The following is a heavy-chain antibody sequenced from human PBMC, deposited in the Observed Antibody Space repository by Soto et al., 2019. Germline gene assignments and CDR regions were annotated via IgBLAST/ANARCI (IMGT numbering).Heavy chain of an antibody. J-gene: IGHJ5*02. CDR2: IIPIFGTA. Sequence: QVQLVQSGAEVKKPGSSVKVSCKASGGTFSSYAISWVRQAPGQGLEWMGGIIPIFGTANYAQKFQGRVTITADKSTSTPYKELSSLRTEDTAVYYCARDITIFGGQDNWFDPWGQGTLVTVSS. D-gene: IGHD3-3*01. CDR1: GGTFSSYA. V-gene: IGHV1-69*06. CDR3: ARDITIFGGQDNWFDP.